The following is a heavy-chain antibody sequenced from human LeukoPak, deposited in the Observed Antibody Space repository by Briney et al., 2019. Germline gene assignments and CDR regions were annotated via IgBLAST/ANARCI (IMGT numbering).Heavy chain of an antibody. CDR2: ISAYNGNT. CDR1: GYTFTSYG. Sequence: ASVKVSCKASGYTFTSYGISWVRQAPGQGLEWMGWISAYNGNTNYAQKLQGRVTMTTDTSTSTAYMELRSLRSDDTAVYYCARYRRTYYNDSSGYEFDYWGQGTLVTVSS. D-gene: IGHD3-22*01. V-gene: IGHV1-18*01. J-gene: IGHJ4*02. CDR3: ARYRRTYYNDSSGYEFDY.